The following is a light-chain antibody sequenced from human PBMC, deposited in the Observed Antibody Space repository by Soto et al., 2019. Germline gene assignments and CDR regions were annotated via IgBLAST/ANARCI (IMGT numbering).Light chain of an antibody. CDR3: QTWGTGIQV. CDR1: SGHSSYA. Sequence: QPVLTQSPSASASLGASVKLTCTLSSGHSSYAIEWHQQQPEQGPRYLMKLNSDGSHSKGGGIPDRFSGSSSGAERYLTISSLQSEDEADYYCQTWGTGIQVFGGGTKVTVL. V-gene: IGLV4-69*01. J-gene: IGLJ2*01. CDR2: LNSDGSH.